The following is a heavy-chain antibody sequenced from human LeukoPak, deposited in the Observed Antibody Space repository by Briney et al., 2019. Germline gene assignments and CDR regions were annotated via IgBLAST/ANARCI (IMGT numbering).Heavy chain of an antibody. Sequence: SETLSLTCTVSGGSISSYYWSWIRQPPGKGLEWIGYIYYSGSTNYNPSLKSRVTISVDTSKNQFSLKLSSVTAADTAVYYCAKDWPPQCGTSCLFDYWGQGTLVTVSS. CDR3: AKDWPPQCGTSCLFDY. CDR2: IYYSGST. V-gene: IGHV4-59*01. CDR1: GGSISSYY. D-gene: IGHD2-2*01. J-gene: IGHJ4*02.